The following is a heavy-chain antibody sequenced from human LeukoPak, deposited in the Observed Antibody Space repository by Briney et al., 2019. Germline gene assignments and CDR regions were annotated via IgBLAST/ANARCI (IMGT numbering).Heavy chain of an antibody. CDR2: ISSSGRTI. V-gene: IGHV3-48*03. CDR1: GFTFSSYE. D-gene: IGHD3-22*01. CDR3: ARDRSYYYDSSGPAFDI. J-gene: IGHJ3*02. Sequence: PGGSLRLSCAASGFTFSSYEMNWVRQAPGKGLEWVSYISSSGRTIYYADSVKGRFTISRDNAQNSLYLQMNSLRAEDTAVYYCARDRSYYYDSSGPAFDIWGPGTMVTVSS.